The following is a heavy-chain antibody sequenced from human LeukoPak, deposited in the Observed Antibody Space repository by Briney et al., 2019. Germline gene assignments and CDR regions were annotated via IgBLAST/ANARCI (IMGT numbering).Heavy chain of an antibody. Sequence: SETLSLTCTVSGGSISSYYWSWIRQPPGKGLEWIGYIYYSGSPNYNPPLKSRVTMSVDTSKNQFSLNLSSATAADTAVYYCARAYDFSEYYFDYWGQGTLVTVSS. J-gene: IGHJ4*02. CDR2: IYYSGSP. CDR3: ARAYDFSEYYFDY. CDR1: GGSISSYY. V-gene: IGHV4-59*01. D-gene: IGHD3-3*01.